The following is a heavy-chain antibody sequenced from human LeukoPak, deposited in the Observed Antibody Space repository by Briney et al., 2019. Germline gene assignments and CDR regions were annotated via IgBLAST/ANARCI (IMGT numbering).Heavy chain of an antibody. Sequence: ASVEVSCKASGYTFTGYYMHWVRQAPGQGLEWMGWINPNSGGTNYAQKFQGRVTMTRDTSISTAYMELSRLRSDDTAVYYCASTGYCSGGSCYSNRYWGQGTLATVSS. J-gene: IGHJ4*02. CDR1: GYTFTGYY. D-gene: IGHD2-15*01. CDR3: ASTGYCSGGSCYSNRY. V-gene: IGHV1-2*02. CDR2: INPNSGGT.